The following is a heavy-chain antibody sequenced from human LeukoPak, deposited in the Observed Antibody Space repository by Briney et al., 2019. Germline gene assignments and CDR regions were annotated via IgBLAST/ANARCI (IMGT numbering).Heavy chain of an antibody. CDR3: AREALVGAQPS. CDR2: IYYSGST. V-gene: IGHV4-59*01. D-gene: IGHD1-26*01. CDR1: GGSISSYY. Sequence: PSETLSLTCTVSGGSISSYYWSWIRQPPGKGLEWIGYIYYSGSTNYNPSLKSRVTISVDTSKNQFSLKLSSVTAADTAVYYCAREALVGAQPSWGQGTLVTVSS. J-gene: IGHJ4*02.